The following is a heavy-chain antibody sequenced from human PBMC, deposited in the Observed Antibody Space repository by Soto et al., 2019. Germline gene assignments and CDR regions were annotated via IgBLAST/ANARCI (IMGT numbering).Heavy chain of an antibody. CDR2: SSATGAGT. CDR1: GFTFSSYG. J-gene: IGHJ4*02. CDR3: AKDRRAGGNYGFYSDF. D-gene: IGHD1-7*01. Sequence: EVQLLESGGGLVQPGGSLRLSCAASGFTFSSYGMTWVRQAPGKGLEWVSFSSATGAGTYYADSVKGRFTISRDNSKNALYLQMTRLRADATAVYYWAKDRRAGGNYGFYSDFWGQGALVIVSS. V-gene: IGHV3-23*01.